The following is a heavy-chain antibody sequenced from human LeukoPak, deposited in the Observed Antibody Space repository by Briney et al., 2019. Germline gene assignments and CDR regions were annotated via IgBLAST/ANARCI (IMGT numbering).Heavy chain of an antibody. Sequence: GGSLRLSCAASGFTFSSYSMNWVRQAPGKGGEGVSSISRSSSNIYYADSVKGRFTVSRDNAKNSLYLQMNSLRAEDTAVYYCARDPPYDFWSGYPTGDYYYMDVWGKGTTVTVSS. V-gene: IGHV3-21*01. CDR1: GFTFSSYS. J-gene: IGHJ6*03. CDR2: ISRSSSNI. CDR3: ARDPPYDFWSGYPTGDYYYMDV. D-gene: IGHD3-3*01.